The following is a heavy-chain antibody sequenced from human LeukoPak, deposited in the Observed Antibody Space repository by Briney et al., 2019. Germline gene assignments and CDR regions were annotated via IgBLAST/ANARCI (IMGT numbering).Heavy chain of an antibody. CDR1: GGSFSGYY. CDR2: INHSGSS. CDR3: ARATDIVVVPAVRRACFDF. V-gene: IGHV4-34*01. D-gene: IGHD2-2*01. Sequence: SETLPQSCAVYGGSFSGYYWSWIRQPPGKGLEWIGEINHSGSSNFNPSLKSRVTISVDTSKNQFSLNLSSVTAADTGVYYCARATDIVVVPAVRRACFDFWGQGTLVTVSS. J-gene: IGHJ4*02.